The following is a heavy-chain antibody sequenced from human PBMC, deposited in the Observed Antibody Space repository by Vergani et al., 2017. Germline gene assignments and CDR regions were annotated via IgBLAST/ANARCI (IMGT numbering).Heavy chain of an antibody. CDR1: GFTFSNYA. Sequence: EVQLLESGGGLVQPGGSLRLSCAASGFTFSNYAINWVRQAPGKGLEWVSAISGSGGTTYFAASVKGRFTMSRDNSKDTLYLQMNSLRVEDTAIYYCAKARDPNCKGGNCYSYYYGLDLWGQGTTVTVSS. CDR3: AKARDPNCKGGNCYSYYYGLDL. CDR2: ISGSGGTT. D-gene: IGHD2-21*01. V-gene: IGHV3-23*01. J-gene: IGHJ6*02.